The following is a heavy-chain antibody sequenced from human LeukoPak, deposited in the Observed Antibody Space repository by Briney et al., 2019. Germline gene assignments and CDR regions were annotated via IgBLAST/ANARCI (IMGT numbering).Heavy chain of an antibody. D-gene: IGHD3-22*01. V-gene: IGHV3-30-3*01. J-gene: IGHJ4*02. CDR1: GFTFSSYA. CDR3: ARDTFYYDISGPRFDY. CDR2: ISYDGSNK. Sequence: PGRSLRLSCAASGFTFSSYAMHWVRQAPGKGLEWVAVISYDGSNKYYADSVKGRFTISRDNAKNSLYLQMNSLRAEDTAVYYCARDTFYYDISGPRFDYWGQGTLVTVSS.